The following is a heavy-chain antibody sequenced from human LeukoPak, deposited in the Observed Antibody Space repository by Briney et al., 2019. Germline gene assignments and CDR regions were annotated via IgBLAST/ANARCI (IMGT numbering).Heavy chain of an antibody. D-gene: IGHD1-26*01. CDR1: EFTFSTYS. J-gene: IGHJ4*02. V-gene: IGHV3-48*01. Sequence: GGSLRLSCEASEFTFSTYSMNWVRQAPGKGLEWVSYISSTSSTIYYADSVKGRFTISRDNSKNTLYLQMNSLRAEDTAVYYCARDQGSYLSLYYFDYWGQGTLVTVSS. CDR3: ARDQGSYLSLYYFDY. CDR2: ISSTSSTI.